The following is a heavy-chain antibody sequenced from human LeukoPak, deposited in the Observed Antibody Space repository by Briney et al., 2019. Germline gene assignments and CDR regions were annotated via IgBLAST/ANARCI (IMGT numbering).Heavy chain of an antibody. D-gene: IGHD1-26*01. V-gene: IGHV3-30*02. J-gene: IGHJ4*02. CDR1: GFNFSGYG. CDR3: ARELGGGSYGRVDY. Sequence: GGSLRLSCGASGFNFSGYGMHWVRQAPGEGLEWVAFIRYDGTNKYYADSVKGRFTISRDNAKNSLYLQMNSLRAEDTAVYYCARELGGGSYGRVDYWGQGTLVTVSS. CDR2: IRYDGTNK.